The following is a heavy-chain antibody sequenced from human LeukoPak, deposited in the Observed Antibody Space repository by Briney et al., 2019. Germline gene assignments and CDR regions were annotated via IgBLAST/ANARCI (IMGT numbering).Heavy chain of an antibody. Sequence: GGSLRLSCAASGFTVSSNEMSWVRQAPGKGLEWVSSISGGSTYYADSRKGRFTISRDNSKNTLHLQMNSLRAEDTAVYYCARVLLADGYKEMAVVGYFDYWGQGTLVTVSS. V-gene: IGHV3-38-3*01. CDR2: ISGGST. J-gene: IGHJ4*02. CDR1: GFTVSSNE. CDR3: ARVLLADGYKEMAVVGYFDY. D-gene: IGHD5-24*01.